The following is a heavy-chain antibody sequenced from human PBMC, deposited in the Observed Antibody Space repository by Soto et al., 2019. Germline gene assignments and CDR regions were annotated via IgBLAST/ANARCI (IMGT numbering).Heavy chain of an antibody. CDR3: AGALGILAGYYRP. Sequence: LSLTCTVSGASITSVDYYWSWIRQSPGTGLEWIGYIYYRGTSYYNPSLKSRVSMSVDTSKNQFSLKLQSVTAADTAVYYCAGALGILAGYYRPWGQGTLVTVSS. D-gene: IGHD3-9*01. CDR1: GASITSVDYY. V-gene: IGHV4-30-4*01. J-gene: IGHJ5*01. CDR2: IYYRGTS.